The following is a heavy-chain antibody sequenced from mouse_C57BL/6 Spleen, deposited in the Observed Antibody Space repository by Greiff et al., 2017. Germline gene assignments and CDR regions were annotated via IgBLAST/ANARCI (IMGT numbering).Heavy chain of an antibody. Sequence: EVQLQESGPGLVKPSQSLSLTCSVTGYSITSGYYWNWIRQFPGNKLEWMGYISYDGSNNYNPSLKNRISITRDTSKNQFFLKLNSVTTEDTATYYCARESSYDAMDYWGQGTSVTVSS. J-gene: IGHJ4*01. CDR1: GYSITSGYY. V-gene: IGHV3-6*01. CDR3: ARESSYDAMDY. D-gene: IGHD1-1*01. CDR2: ISYDGSN.